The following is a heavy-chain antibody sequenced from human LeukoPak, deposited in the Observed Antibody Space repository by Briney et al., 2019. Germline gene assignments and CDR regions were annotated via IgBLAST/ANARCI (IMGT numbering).Heavy chain of an antibody. V-gene: IGHV3-15*01. CDR1: GFTFSNAW. J-gene: IGHJ4*02. D-gene: IGHD1-26*01. CDR2: IKSKADGGTT. CDR3: TTDRYSGGYWEICDY. Sequence: PGGSLRLSCAASGFTFSNAWMSWVRQAPGKGLEWVGRIKSKADGGTTDYAAPVKDRFTISRDDSKNTLYLQMNSLKSEDTAVYYCTTDRYSGGYWEICDYWGQGTLVTVSS.